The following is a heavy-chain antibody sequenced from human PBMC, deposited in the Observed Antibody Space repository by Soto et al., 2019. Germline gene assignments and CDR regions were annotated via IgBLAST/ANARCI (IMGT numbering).Heavy chain of an antibody. D-gene: IGHD2-2*02. CDR2: ISGSGGST. J-gene: IGHJ6*02. CDR3: AKDSKYCSSTSCYNYYYYYYGMDV. Sequence: EVQLLESGGGLVQPGGSLRLSCAASGFTFSSYAMSWVRQAPGKGLEWVSAISGSGGSTYYADSVKGRFTISRDNSKNTLYLQMTSLRAEDTAVYYCAKDSKYCSSTSCYNYYYYYYGMDVWGQWTTVTVSS. CDR1: GFTFSSYA. V-gene: IGHV3-23*01.